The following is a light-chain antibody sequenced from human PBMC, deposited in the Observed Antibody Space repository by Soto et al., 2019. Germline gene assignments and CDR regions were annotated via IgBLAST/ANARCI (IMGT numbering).Light chain of an antibody. V-gene: IGLV1-44*01. J-gene: IGLJ1*01. CDR3: AAWDDRLNGQV. CDR2: NDN. Sequence: QSVLTQPPSASATPGQRVTISCSGGSSNIGSNSVSWYQQVPGTAPKLLIFNDNMRPSGVPDRFSGSKSGPSVSLAISGLQSEDEADYHCAAWDDRLNGQVFGTGTKLTVL. CDR1: SSNIGSNS.